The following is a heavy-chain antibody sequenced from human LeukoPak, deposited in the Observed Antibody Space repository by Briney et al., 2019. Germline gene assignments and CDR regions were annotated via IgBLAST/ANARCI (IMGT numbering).Heavy chain of an antibody. CDR2: ISSGGTTI. CDR3: ARVRGGVTYGQTDT. CDR1: GFTLSDYY. V-gene: IGHV3-11*01. Sequence: GGSLRLSCAASGFTLSDYYMSWVRQAPGKGLEWVSYISSGGTTIYYADSVKGRLTISRDNAKNSLYLQMHSLRAEDTAIYYCARVRGGVTYGQTDTWGQGTLVTVSS. J-gene: IGHJ5*02. D-gene: IGHD3-10*01.